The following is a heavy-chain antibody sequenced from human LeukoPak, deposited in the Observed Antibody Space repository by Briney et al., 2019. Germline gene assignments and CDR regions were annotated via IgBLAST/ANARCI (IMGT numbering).Heavy chain of an antibody. Sequence: SVKVSCKASGGTFSSYAISWVRQAPGQGLEWMGGTIPIFGTANYAQKFQGRVTITADESTSTAYMELSSLRSEDTAVYYCARAFTVVGVRYYYFDYWGQGTLVTVSS. J-gene: IGHJ4*02. CDR2: TIPIFGTA. CDR1: GGTFSSYA. V-gene: IGHV1-69*13. D-gene: IGHD3-3*01. CDR3: ARAFTVVGVRYYYFDY.